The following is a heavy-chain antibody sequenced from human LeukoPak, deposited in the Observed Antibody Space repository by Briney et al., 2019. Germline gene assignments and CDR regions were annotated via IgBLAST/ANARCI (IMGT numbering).Heavy chain of an antibody. V-gene: IGHV3-23*01. CDR1: GFTFSSYG. CDR2: ISGNGGNT. D-gene: IGHD3-22*01. CDR3: ARVYYDSSGYYSAIDY. J-gene: IGHJ4*02. Sequence: GGSLRLSCAASGFTFSSYGMSWVRQAPGKGLEWVSAISGNGGNTYYADSVKGRFTISRDNSKNTLYLQMNSLRAEDTAVYYCARVYYDSSGYYSAIDYWGQGTLVTVSS.